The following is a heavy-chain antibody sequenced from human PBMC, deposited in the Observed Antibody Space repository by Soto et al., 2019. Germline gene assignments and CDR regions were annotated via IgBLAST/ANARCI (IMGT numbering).Heavy chain of an antibody. J-gene: IGHJ5*02. V-gene: IGHV1-46*01. CDR1: RDTFTSYY. D-gene: IGHD1-26*01. Sequence: QLVQSGGEVKQPGASVKVSCKAPRDTFTSYYINWVRQAPGQGLERMGVINPHGGSTAYAQKFKGRVTLTRDTSASTVYMEVSSLTSEDTAMYYCARSSGGNFGIIIEGTNWFTPWGQGTLVTVSS. CDR2: INPHGGST. CDR3: ARSSGGNFGIIIEGTNWFTP.